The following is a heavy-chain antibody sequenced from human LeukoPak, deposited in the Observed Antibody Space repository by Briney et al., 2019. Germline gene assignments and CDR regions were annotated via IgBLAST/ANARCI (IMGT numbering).Heavy chain of an antibody. J-gene: IGHJ4*02. D-gene: IGHD2-15*01. V-gene: IGHV4-59*11. CDR1: GGSISSHY. CDR3: ARAPSGCGGTCPSDH. Sequence: PSETLSLTCTVSGGSISSHYWSWIRQSPGKGLEWIGYISHSGNTNYHPSLKSRVTISLDKSNNQVSLKLTSVTAADTAVYYCARAPSGCGGTCPSDHWGPGTLVTVSS. CDR2: ISHSGNT.